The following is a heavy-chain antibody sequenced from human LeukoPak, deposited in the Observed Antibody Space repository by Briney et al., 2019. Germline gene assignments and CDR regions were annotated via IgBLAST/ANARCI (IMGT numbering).Heavy chain of an antibody. J-gene: IGHJ4*02. CDR1: GFPLTIYA. Sequence: GGSLRPPCGPSGFPLTIYAMMWPRRAPGGGGEWVSDISGSGGRTYYADSVKGLFTISRDNSKNTLYLQMNSLRAEDTAVYYCAKDDVEMATITHFDYWGQGTLVTVSS. V-gene: IGHV3-23*01. D-gene: IGHD5-24*01. CDR2: ISGSGGRT. CDR3: AKDDVEMATITHFDY.